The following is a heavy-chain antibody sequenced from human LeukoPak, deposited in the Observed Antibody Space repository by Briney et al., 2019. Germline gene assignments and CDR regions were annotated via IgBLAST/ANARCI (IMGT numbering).Heavy chain of an antibody. V-gene: IGHV4-39*01. J-gene: IGHJ4*02. CDR1: GGSISSSNYY. CDR2: ILYSGTT. Sequence: SETLSLTCTVSGGSISSSNYYWGWIRQPPGKGLEWIGSILYSGTTYYNPSLESRITISVDTSKNQVSLKLNSVTAADTAVSYCARHLRVGARQEFDYWGQGTLVTVPS. CDR3: ARHLRVGARQEFDY. D-gene: IGHD6-6*01.